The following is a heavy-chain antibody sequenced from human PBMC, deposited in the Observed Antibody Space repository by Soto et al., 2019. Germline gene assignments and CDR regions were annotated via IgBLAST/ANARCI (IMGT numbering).Heavy chain of an antibody. J-gene: IGHJ4*02. CDR2: INAGNGNT. D-gene: IGHD1-26*01. V-gene: IGHV1-3*01. CDR1: GYTFTSYA. CDR3: ARDRGKGELVQAFDY. Sequence: QVPLVQSGAEVKKPGASVKVSCKASGYTFTSYAMHWVRQAPGQRLEWMGWINAGNGNTKYSQKFQRRVTITRDTSASTAYMELSSLRSEDTAVYYCARDRGKGELVQAFDYWGQGTLVTVSS.